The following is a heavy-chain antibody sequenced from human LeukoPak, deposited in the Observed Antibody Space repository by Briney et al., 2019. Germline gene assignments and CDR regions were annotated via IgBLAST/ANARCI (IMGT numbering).Heavy chain of an antibody. CDR3: ARDRGAYCGGDCYLGFDY. J-gene: IGHJ4*01. V-gene: IGHV3-21*01. Sequence: GGSLRLSCAASGFTFSSYTMNWVRQAPGKGLEWVSSISGSSGYISYADSVKGRFTISRDNAKKSLYLQMNSLTAEDTAVYYCARDRGAYCGGDCYLGFDYWGRGTLVTVSS. CDR2: ISGSSGYI. CDR1: GFTFSSYT. D-gene: IGHD2-21*02.